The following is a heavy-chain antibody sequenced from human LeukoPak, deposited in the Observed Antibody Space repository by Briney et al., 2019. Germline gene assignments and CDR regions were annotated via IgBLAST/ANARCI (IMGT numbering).Heavy chain of an antibody. V-gene: IGHV4-59*08. CDR3: ARHPFSTPFDY. Sequence: SETLSLTCAVYGGSFSGFYWSWIRQPPGKGLGWIGYIYYSGDSNSNPSLKSRVTMSLDTSKNQFSLRLSSVTAADTAVYYCARHPFSTPFDYWGRGTLVTVSS. CDR1: GGSFSGFY. CDR2: IYYSGDS. J-gene: IGHJ4*02. D-gene: IGHD2/OR15-2a*01.